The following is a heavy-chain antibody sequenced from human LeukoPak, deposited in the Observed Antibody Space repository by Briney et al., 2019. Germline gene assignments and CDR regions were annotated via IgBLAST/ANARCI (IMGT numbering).Heavy chain of an antibody. CDR2: ISYDGSNK. CDR1: GFTFSSYG. Sequence: GGSLRLSCAASGFTFSSYGMHWVRQAPGKGLEWVAVISYDGSNKYYADSVKGRFTISRDNSKNTLYLQMNSLRAEDTAVYYCAKGGGYYYGSGSSYYFDYWGQGTLVTVSS. J-gene: IGHJ4*02. D-gene: IGHD3-10*01. V-gene: IGHV3-30*18. CDR3: AKGGGYYYGSGSSYYFDY.